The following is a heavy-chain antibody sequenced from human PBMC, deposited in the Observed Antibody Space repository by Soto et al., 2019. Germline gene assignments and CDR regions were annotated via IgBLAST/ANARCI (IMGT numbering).Heavy chain of an antibody. V-gene: IGHV4-61*01. J-gene: IGHJ4*02. CDR2: VYYSGTT. CDR3: ARTTAVPNTLRSRYFFDY. Sequence: PSETLSLTCSVSGGPVSDKTYYWSWIRQPPGKRLERIGYVYYSGTTNYNPSLKSRVTISVDLSKNRFSLRLSSVTAADTALYYCARTTAVPNTLRSRYFFDYWGQGTLVTVSS. CDR1: GGPVSDKTYY. D-gene: IGHD4-17*01.